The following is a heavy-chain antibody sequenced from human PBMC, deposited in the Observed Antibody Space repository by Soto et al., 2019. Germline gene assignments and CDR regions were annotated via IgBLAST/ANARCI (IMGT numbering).Heavy chain of an antibody. D-gene: IGHD3-3*01. Sequence: ASVKVSCKASGYTFTSYGISWVRRAPGQGLEWMGWISAYNGNTNYAQKLRGRVTMTTDTSTSTAYMELRSLRSDDTAVYYCARGVPYYDFWSGYPPGDPKNWFDPWGQGTLVTVSS. CDR3: ARGVPYYDFWSGYPPGDPKNWFDP. CDR1: GYTFTSYG. J-gene: IGHJ5*02. V-gene: IGHV1-18*01. CDR2: ISAYNGNT.